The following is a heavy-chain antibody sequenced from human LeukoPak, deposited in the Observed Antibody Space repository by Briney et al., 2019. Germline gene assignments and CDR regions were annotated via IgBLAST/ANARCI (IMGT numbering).Heavy chain of an antibody. D-gene: IGHD3-22*01. CDR1: GFSFSSYA. CDR3: AKVSIRLKGYYSPYFDY. J-gene: IGHJ4*02. Sequence: PGGSLRLSCATSGFSFSSYAMSWVRQAPGKGLEWVSAISGSGGSTYYADSVKGRFTISRDNSKNTLYLQMNSLRAEDTAVYYCAKVSIRLKGYYSPYFDYWGQGTLVTVSS. V-gene: IGHV3-23*01. CDR2: ISGSGGST.